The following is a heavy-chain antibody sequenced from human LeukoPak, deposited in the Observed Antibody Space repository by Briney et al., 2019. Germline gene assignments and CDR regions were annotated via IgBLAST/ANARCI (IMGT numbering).Heavy chain of an antibody. CDR2: IIPILGIA. J-gene: IGHJ4*02. V-gene: IGHV1-69*04. Sequence: SVTVSCKASGGTFSSYAISWVRQAPGQGLEWMGRIIPILGIANYAQKFQGRVTITADKSTSTAYMELSSLRSEDTAVYYCARAHYGSGSYSDYWGQGTLVTVSS. CDR3: ARAHYGSGSYSDY. CDR1: GGTFSSYA. D-gene: IGHD3-10*01.